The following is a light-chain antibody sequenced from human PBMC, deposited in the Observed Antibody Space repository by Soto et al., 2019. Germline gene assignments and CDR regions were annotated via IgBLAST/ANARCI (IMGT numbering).Light chain of an antibody. Sequence: QSVLAQPPSASGTPGQRVTISCSVSSSNVGSNTVSWYQQLPGTAPKVLIYSDDQRPSGVPDRFSGSRSGSSASLAISGLQSGDEADYYCASWEDSLNGWVIGGGTQLTVL. CDR1: SSNVGSNT. V-gene: IGLV1-44*01. J-gene: IGLJ3*02. CDR2: SDD. CDR3: ASWEDSLNGWV.